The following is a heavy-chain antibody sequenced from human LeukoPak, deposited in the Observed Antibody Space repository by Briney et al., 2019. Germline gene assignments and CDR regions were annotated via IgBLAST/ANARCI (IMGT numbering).Heavy chain of an antibody. D-gene: IGHD6-19*01. Sequence: GGSLRLSCAASGFTFSSYTMTWVRQAPGKGLEWVSAISGSGGNTYYADSVKGRFTISRDNSKNTLYLQMNSLRAEDTAVYYCAKDSWQWQRTDAFDIWGQGTMVTVSS. CDR1: GFTFSSYT. CDR3: AKDSWQWQRTDAFDI. CDR2: ISGSGGNT. J-gene: IGHJ3*02. V-gene: IGHV3-23*01.